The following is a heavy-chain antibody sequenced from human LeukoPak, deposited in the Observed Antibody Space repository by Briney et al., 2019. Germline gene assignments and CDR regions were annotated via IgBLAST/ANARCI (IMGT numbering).Heavy chain of an antibody. CDR2: IRHDGSKK. CDR3: AKGPDELVDP. D-gene: IGHD3-10*01. J-gene: IGHJ5*02. CDR1: GFTFGSYG. V-gene: IGHV3-30*02. Sequence: PGRSLRLSCAASGFTFGSYGMHWVRQAPGKGLEWVAFIRHDGSKKYHADSVKGRFTISRDNSKNTLYLQMNSLRAEDTAVYYCAKGPDELVDPWGQGTLVTVSS.